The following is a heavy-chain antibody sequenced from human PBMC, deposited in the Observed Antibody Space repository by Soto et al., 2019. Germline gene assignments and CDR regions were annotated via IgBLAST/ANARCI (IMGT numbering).Heavy chain of an antibody. J-gene: IGHJ6*02. CDR1: GFTFSNAW. Sequence: PGGSLRLSCAASGFTFSNAWMNWVRQAPGKGLEWVGRIKSKTDGGTTDYAAPVKGRFTISRDDSKNTLYLQMNSLKTGDTAVYYCTTSKDIVVVPAAILGSRYYYYGMDVWGQGTTVTVSS. CDR3: TTSKDIVVVPAAILGSRYYYYGMDV. V-gene: IGHV3-15*07. D-gene: IGHD2-2*02. CDR2: IKSKTDGGTT.